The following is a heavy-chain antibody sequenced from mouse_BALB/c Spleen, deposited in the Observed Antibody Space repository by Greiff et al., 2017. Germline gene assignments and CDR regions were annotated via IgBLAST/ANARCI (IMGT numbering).Heavy chain of an antibody. J-gene: IGHJ3*01. V-gene: IGHV5-12-1*01. CDR1: GFAFSSYD. CDR3: ARQLVWMAY. CDR2: ISSGGGST. D-gene: IGHD2-10*02. Sequence: EVKLMESGGGLVKPGGSLKLSCAASGFAFSSYDMSWVRQTPEKRLEWVAYISSGGGSTYYPDTVKGRFTISRDNAKNTLYLQMSSLKSEDTAMYYCARQLVWMAYWGQGTLVTVSA.